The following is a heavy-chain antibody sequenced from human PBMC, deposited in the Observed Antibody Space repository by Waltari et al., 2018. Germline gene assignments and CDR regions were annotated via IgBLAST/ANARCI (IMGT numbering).Heavy chain of an antibody. CDR2: IIPILGTA. CDR3: AFRTPIFGVVTRIHIDY. CDR1: GGTFCRYA. Sequence: QVRQVQPGAEVKKPGSSVKVSCKASGGTFCRYAISWVRQAPGQVLEWMGGIIPILGTANYAQKFQGRVTITADESTSTAYMELSSLRSEDTAVYYCAFRTPIFGVVTRIHIDYWGQGTLVTVSS. J-gene: IGHJ4*02. V-gene: IGHV1-69*13. D-gene: IGHD3-3*02.